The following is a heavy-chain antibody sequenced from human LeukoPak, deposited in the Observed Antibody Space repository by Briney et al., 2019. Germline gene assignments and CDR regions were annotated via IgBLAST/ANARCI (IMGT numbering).Heavy chain of an antibody. D-gene: IGHD3-22*01. Sequence: SETLSLTCTVTGGSLSSYYWSWLRQPPGKGLEWIGYIYYSGSTNYNPSLKSRVTISVDTSKNQFSLKLSSVTAADTAVYYCARGDSSGYYYGSSFDYWGQGTLVTVSS. CDR3: ARGDSSGYYYGSSFDY. CDR1: GGSLSSYY. CDR2: IYYSGST. V-gene: IGHV4-59*01. J-gene: IGHJ4*02.